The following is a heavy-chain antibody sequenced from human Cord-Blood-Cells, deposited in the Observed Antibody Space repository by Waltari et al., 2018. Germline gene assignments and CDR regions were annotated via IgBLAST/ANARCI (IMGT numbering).Heavy chain of an antibody. CDR2: INHSGST. J-gene: IGHJ4*02. D-gene: IGHD2-21*02. V-gene: IGHV4-34*01. Sequence: QVQLQQWGAGLLKPSETLSLTCAVYGGSFSGYYWSWIRLPPGKGLEWIGEINHSGSTNYNPSLKSRVTISVDTSKNQFSLKLSSVTAADTAVYYCARTMVVTALEGYYFDYWGQGTLITVSS. CDR3: ARTMVVTALEGYYFDY. CDR1: GGSFSGYY.